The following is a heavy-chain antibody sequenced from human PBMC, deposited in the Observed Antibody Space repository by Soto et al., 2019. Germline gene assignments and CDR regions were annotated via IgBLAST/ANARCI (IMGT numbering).Heavy chain of an antibody. J-gene: IGHJ6*02. V-gene: IGHV4-34*01. D-gene: IGHD2-2*01. CDR1: GGSFSGYY. Sequence: SETLSLTCSVYGGSFSGYYWSWIRQPPGKGLEWIGEINHSGSTNYNPSLKSRVTISVDTSKNQFSLKLSSVTAADTAVYYCARTVPAATYYYYGMDVWGQGTTVTVSS. CDR2: INHSGST. CDR3: ARTVPAATYYYYGMDV.